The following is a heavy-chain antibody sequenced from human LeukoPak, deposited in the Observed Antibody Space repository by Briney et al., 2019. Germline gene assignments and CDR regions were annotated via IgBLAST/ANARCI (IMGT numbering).Heavy chain of an antibody. Sequence: GGSLRLSCAASGFTFDDYAMHWVRQAPGKGLEWVSGISWNSGSIGYADSVKGRFTISRDNAKNSLYLQMNSLRAEDTALYYCAKGRSFDYWGQGTLVTVSS. J-gene: IGHJ4*02. CDR3: AKGRSFDY. CDR1: GFTFDDYA. CDR2: ISWNSGSI. V-gene: IGHV3-9*01.